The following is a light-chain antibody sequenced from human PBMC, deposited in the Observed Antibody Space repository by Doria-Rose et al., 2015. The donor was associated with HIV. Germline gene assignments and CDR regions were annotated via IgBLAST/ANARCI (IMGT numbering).Light chain of an antibody. V-gene: IGKV4-1*01. CDR2: WAS. CDR3: QQYYDTPS. J-gene: IGKJ3*01. Sequence: VLTQPPESLGMPLGERATLNCKSNQSLLYTSKNYLAWYQQKPGQPPKLLIYWASTRQSGVPARFSGSGSGTDFTRTISSLEAEDVAVYYYQQYYDTPSFGPGTTVDIK. CDR1: QSLLYTSKNY.